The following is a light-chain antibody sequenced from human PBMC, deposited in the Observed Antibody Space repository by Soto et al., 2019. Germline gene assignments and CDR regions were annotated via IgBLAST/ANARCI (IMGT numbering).Light chain of an antibody. J-gene: IGKJ4*01. CDR3: QQFDSSSVT. CDR2: GAS. Sequence: EIVLTQSPGTLSLSPGERATLSCRASQSVSINSLAWYQQKPAQAPRLLIYGASSRATGIPDRFSGTGSGTDFTLTISRLEPEDFAVYYCQQFDSSSVTFGGGTKVEIK. V-gene: IGKV3-20*01. CDR1: QSVSINS.